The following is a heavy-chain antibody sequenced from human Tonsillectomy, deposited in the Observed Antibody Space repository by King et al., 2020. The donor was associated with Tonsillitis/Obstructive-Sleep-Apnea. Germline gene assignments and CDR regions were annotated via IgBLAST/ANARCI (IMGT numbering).Heavy chain of an antibody. J-gene: IGHJ4*02. CDR1: RFTFSSYD. V-gene: IGHV3-30*03. CDR2: ISDDGNTA. CDR3: ARGRVHAYTYYFDS. Sequence: QLVQSGGGVVQPGRSLKLSCVGSRFTFSSYDIYWVRQAPGKGLEWVALISDDGNTAYYADSVKGHFTISRDNSKNTLYLHMNSLRPEDTAMYYCARGRVHAYTYYFDSWGQGTLVTVAS. D-gene: IGHD2-21*01.